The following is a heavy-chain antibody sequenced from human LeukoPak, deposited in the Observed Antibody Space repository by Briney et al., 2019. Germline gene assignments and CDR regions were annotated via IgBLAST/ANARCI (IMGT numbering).Heavy chain of an antibody. CDR1: GGSISSYY. CDR2: IYYSGST. V-gene: IGHV4-59*01. J-gene: IGHJ4*02. D-gene: IGHD3-10*02. CDR3: ARVGDYVDY. Sequence: SETLSLTCTVSGGSISSYYWSWIRQPPGKGLEWIGYIYYSGSTNYNPSLKSRVTISVDTSKNQFSLELSSVTAADTAVYYCARVGDYVDYWGQGTLVTVSS.